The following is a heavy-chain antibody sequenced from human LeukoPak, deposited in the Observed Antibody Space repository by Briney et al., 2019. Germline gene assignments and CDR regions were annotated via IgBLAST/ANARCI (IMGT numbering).Heavy chain of an antibody. Sequence: PSQTLSLTCTVSGGSISSGGYYWSWIRQHPGKGLEWIGYIYYSGSTYYNPSLKSRVTISEDTSKNQFSLKLSSVTAADTAVYYCARVPSVAAAESFDYWGQGTLVTVSS. CDR3: ARVPSVAAAESFDY. D-gene: IGHD6-13*01. CDR1: GGSISSGGYY. CDR2: IYYSGST. J-gene: IGHJ4*02. V-gene: IGHV4-31*03.